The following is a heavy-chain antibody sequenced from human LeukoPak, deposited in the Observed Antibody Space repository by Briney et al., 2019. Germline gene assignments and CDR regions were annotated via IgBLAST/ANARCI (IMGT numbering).Heavy chain of an antibody. Sequence: SKTLSLTCTVSGGSISSSSYYWGWIRQPPEKGLEWIASIYYSGSTYYNPSLKSRVTISVDTSKNQFSLKLSSVTAADTAVYYCARLSGYYDSSGYWDYWGQGTLVTVSS. CDR2: IYYSGST. D-gene: IGHD3-22*01. CDR1: GGSISSSSYY. J-gene: IGHJ4*02. V-gene: IGHV4-39*01. CDR3: ARLSGYYDSSGYWDY.